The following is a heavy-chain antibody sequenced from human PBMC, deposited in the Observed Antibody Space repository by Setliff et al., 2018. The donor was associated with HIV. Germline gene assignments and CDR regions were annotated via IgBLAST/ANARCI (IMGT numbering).Heavy chain of an antibody. CDR2: INYDDNYE. Sequence: GGSLRLSCAASGFTFSAHGMHWVRQAPGKGLEWVTFINYDDNYEYYADSVKGRFTISRDNSKSTVDLQMNSLRAEDTAVYYCARDSSSWSWAEYFQFWGQGTPVTVSS. J-gene: IGHJ1*01. CDR3: ARDSSSWSWAEYFQF. V-gene: IGHV3-30*02. D-gene: IGHD6-13*01. CDR1: GFTFSAHG.